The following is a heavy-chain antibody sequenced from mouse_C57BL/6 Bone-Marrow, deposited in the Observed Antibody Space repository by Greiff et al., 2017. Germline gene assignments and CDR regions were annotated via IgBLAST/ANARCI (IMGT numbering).Heavy chain of an antibody. CDR3: ASRLRFAY. D-gene: IGHD2-1*01. Sequence: VQLQQSGPELVKPGASVKISCKASGYAFSSSWMNWVKQRPGKGLEWIGRIYPGDGDTNYNGKCKGKATLTADKSSSTAYIQLSSLTSEDSAVYFCASRLRFAYWGQGTLVTVSA. V-gene: IGHV1-82*01. CDR2: IYPGDGDT. CDR1: GYAFSSSW. J-gene: IGHJ3*01.